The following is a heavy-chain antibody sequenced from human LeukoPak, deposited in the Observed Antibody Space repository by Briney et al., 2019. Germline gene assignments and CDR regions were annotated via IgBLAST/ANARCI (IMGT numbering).Heavy chain of an antibody. CDR2: IIPIFGTA. CDR1: GGTFSGYS. Sequence: ASVKVSCKASGGTFSGYSISWVRQAPGQGLEWMGGIIPIFGTANYAQKFQGRVTITADESTSTAYMELSSLRSEDTAVYYCATGPPDYDILTGYYYTVFDYWGQGTLVTVSS. CDR3: ATGPPDYDILTGYYYTVFDY. V-gene: IGHV1-69*13. D-gene: IGHD3-9*01. J-gene: IGHJ4*02.